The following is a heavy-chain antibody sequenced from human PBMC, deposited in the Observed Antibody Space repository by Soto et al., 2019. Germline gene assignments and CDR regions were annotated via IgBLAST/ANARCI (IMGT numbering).Heavy chain of an antibody. V-gene: IGHV1-18*01. D-gene: IGHD6-13*01. J-gene: IGHJ6*03. CDR3: ARVVVAAGTPTGYYYYMDV. CDR2: ISAYNGNT. Sequence: ASVKVSCKASGYTFTSYGISWVRQAPGQGLEWMGWISAYNGNTNYAQKLQGRVTMTTDTSTSTAYMELRSLRSDDTAVYYCARVVVAAGTPTGYYYYMDVWGKGTTVTVSS. CDR1: GYTFTSYG.